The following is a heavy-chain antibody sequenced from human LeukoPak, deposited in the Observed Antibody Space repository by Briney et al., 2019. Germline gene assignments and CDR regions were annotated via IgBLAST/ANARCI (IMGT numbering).Heavy chain of an antibody. CDR1: GFTVSSNY. J-gene: IGHJ3*02. CDR3: RRVTYYYDSSSYDAFDI. D-gene: IGHD3-22*01. Sequence: GGSLRLSCAASGFTVSSNYMSWVRQAPGKGLEWVSVIYSGGSTYYADSVKGGFTISRDNSKNNLYLQMTSLRAEDAAVYYFRRVTYYYDSSSYDAFDIWGQGTMVTVSS. CDR2: IYSGGST. V-gene: IGHV3-66*02.